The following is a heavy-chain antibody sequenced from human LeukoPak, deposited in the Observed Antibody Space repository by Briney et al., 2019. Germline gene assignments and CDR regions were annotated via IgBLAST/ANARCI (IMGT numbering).Heavy chain of an antibody. CDR1: GYTFTNYG. V-gene: IGHV1-18*01. J-gene: IGHJ6*03. CDR2: ISAYNGNT. CDR3: ATGTYYYYYMDV. Sequence: ASVKVSCKASGYTFTNYGISWVRQAPGQGLEWLGWISAYNGNTNYAQKLQGRVTMTTDTSTSTAYMELSSLRSEDTAVYYCATGTYYYYYMDVWGKGTTVTVSS.